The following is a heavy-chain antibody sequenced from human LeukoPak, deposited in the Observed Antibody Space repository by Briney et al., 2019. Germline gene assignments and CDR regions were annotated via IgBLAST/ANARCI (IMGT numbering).Heavy chain of an antibody. CDR2: INHSGST. CDR3: ARRAITMVRGVINWFDP. V-gene: IGHV4-34*01. CDR1: GGSFSGYY. Sequence: SETLSLTCAVYGGSFSGYYWSWIRQPPGKGLEWIGEINHSGSTNYNPSLKSRVTISVDTSKNQFSLKLSSVTAADTAVYYCARRAITMVRGVINWFDPWGRGTLVTVSS. J-gene: IGHJ5*02. D-gene: IGHD3-10*01.